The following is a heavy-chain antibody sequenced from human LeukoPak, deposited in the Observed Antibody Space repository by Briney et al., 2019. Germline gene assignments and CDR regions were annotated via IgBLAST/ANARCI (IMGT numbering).Heavy chain of an antibody. D-gene: IGHD2-15*01. CDR3: ARSYCSGGSCYGNWFDP. J-gene: IGHJ5*02. V-gene: IGHV4-39*07. CDR2: IYYSGST. CDR1: GGSISSSSYY. Sequence: SETLSLTCTVSGGSISSSSYYWGWIRQPPGKGLEWIGSIYYSGSTYYNLSLKSRVTISVDTSKNQFSLKLSSVTAADTAVYYCARSYCSGGSCYGNWFDPWGQGTLVTVSS.